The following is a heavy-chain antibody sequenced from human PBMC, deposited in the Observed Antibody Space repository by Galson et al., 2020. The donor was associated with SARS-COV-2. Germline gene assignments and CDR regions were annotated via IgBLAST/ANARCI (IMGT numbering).Heavy chain of an antibody. CDR3: ARDVSGGASDI. Sequence: GGPLRLSCAASGFTFTNYAIHWVRQAPGKGLEWVAVIAHDGGIKVYADSVKGRFTISRDNSENMLFLQMNSLRVDDTAVYYCARDVSGGASDIWGQGTMVTVSS. CDR1: GFTFTNYA. J-gene: IGHJ3*02. D-gene: IGHD1-26*01. CDR2: IAHDGGIK. V-gene: IGHV3-30*04.